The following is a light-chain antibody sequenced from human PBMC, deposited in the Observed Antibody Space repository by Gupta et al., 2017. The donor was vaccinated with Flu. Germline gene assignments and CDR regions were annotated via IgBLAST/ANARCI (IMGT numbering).Light chain of an antibody. Sequence: GQTARITWGGNNIRSKTVHWYQQKPGQAPVLVVWDDSDRPSGIPERFSGSNSGNTATLIISRVEAGDEADYYCQLWDSSSDHVVFGGGTKLTVL. CDR1: NIRSKT. J-gene: IGLJ2*01. CDR3: QLWDSSSDHVV. V-gene: IGLV3-21*02. CDR2: DDS.